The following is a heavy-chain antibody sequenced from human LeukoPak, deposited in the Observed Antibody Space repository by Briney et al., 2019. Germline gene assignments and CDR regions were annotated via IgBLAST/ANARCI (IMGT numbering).Heavy chain of an antibody. Sequence: TSETLSLTCTVSGGSISSGGYYWSWIRQPPGKGLEWIGYIYHSGSTYYNPSLKSRVTISVDTSKNQFSLKLSSVTAADTAVYYCARRDGYNVDYWGQGTLVTVSS. V-gene: IGHV4-30-2*01. D-gene: IGHD5-24*01. CDR2: IYHSGST. J-gene: IGHJ4*02. CDR1: GGSISSGGYY. CDR3: ARRDGYNVDY.